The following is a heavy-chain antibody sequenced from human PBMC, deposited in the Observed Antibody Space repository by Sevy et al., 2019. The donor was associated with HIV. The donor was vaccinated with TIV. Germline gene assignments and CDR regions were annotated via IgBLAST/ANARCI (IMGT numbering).Heavy chain of an antibody. J-gene: IGHJ4*02. CDR1: GFTFDDYA. CDR3: AKDIRASYGYPNFDY. D-gene: IGHD5-18*01. CDR2: ISWNSGSI. V-gene: IGHV3-9*01. Sequence: GGSLRLSSAASGFTFDDYAMRWVRQAPGKGLEWVSGISWNSGSIGYADSVKGRFTISRDNAKNSLYLQMNSLRDEDTALYYCAKDIRASYGYPNFDYWGQGTLVTVSS.